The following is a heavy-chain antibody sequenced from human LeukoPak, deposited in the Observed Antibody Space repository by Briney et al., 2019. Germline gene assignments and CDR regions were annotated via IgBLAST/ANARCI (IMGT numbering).Heavy chain of an antibody. V-gene: IGHV3-23*01. CDR2: ISGSGGST. Sequence: GGSLRLSCAASGFTFSSYAMSWVRQAPGKGLEWVSAISGSGGSTYYADSVKGRFTISRDNSKNTLYLQMNSLRAEDTAVYYCAKGSPTNKVYAILSDYWGQGTLVTVSS. J-gene: IGHJ4*02. D-gene: IGHD2-8*01. CDR3: AKGSPTNKVYAILSDY. CDR1: GFTFSSYA.